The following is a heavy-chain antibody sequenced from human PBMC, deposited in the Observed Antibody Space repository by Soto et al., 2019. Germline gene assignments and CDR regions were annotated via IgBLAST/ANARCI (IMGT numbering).Heavy chain of an antibody. D-gene: IGHD3-16*01. CDR2: ISANGRSI. J-gene: IGHJ5*02. CDR3: ANQRSSGAYKFGS. CDR1: GFTFSSYA. V-gene: IGHV3-23*01. Sequence: EVQLLESGGGLVQPGGSLRLSCAASGFTFSSYAMNWIRQAPGMGLEWVSSISANGRSIYYADSVKGRFTISRDNAENTLYLQLHGLRADDTAMFFCANQRSSGAYKFGSWGQGTLVTVSS.